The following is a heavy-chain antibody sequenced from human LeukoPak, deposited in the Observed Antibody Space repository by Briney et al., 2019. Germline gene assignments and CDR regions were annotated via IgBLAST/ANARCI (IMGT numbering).Heavy chain of an antibody. V-gene: IGHV3-7*01. CDR2: INQDGNKI. CDR3: ARTVGVDYYDSSGYEP. D-gene: IGHD3-22*01. CDR1: GFTFSTYW. J-gene: IGHJ4*02. Sequence: PGGSLRLSCAASGFTFSTYWMSWVRQAPGKGLEWVANINQDGNKIYYVDSVKGRFSISRDNAKNSLFLQMNSLRAEDTAVYYCARTVGVDYYDSSGYEPWGQGTLVTVSS.